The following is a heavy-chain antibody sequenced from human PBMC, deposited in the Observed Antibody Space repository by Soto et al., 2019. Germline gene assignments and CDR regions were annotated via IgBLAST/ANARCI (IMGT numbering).Heavy chain of an antibody. V-gene: IGHV1-18*01. Sequence: ASVNVSCKSSGFAFSNYCLNWVRQAPGQGLECMGWVSANNGHTNYAQNLQGRVSMTTDTSTSTAYMELRGLTFDDTAVYYCARDIESVTAKHFFYYYAMDVWGQGTTVTVSS. J-gene: IGHJ6*02. CDR1: GFAFSNYC. CDR3: ARDIESVTAKHFFYYYAMDV. CDR2: VSANNGHT. D-gene: IGHD2-8*01.